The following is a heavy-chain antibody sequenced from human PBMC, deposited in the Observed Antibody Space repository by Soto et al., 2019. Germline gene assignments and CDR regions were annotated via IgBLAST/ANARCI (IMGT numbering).Heavy chain of an antibody. J-gene: IGHJ3*02. CDR2: IIPIFGTA. D-gene: IGHD2-15*01. CDR1: GGTFSSYA. V-gene: IGHV1-69*13. CDR3: ARDLCSGGSCLNDAFDI. Sequence: SVKVSCKASGGTFSSYAISWVRQAPGQGLEWMGGIIPIFGTANYAQKFQGRVTITADESTSTAYMELSSLRSEDTAVYYCARDLCSGGSCLNDAFDIWGQGTMVTVSS.